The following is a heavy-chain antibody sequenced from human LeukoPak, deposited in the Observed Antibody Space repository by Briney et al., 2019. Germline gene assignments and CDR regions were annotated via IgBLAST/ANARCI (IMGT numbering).Heavy chain of an antibody. CDR3: AKARGYVFDY. V-gene: IGHV3-23*01. D-gene: IGHD2-2*01. CDR2: ISGSGGST. CDR1: GFTFSSYA. J-gene: IGHJ4*02. Sequence: GGSLRLSCAASGFTFSSYAMSWVRQAPGKGLEWVSAISGSGGSTYYADSVKSRFTISRDNSKNTLYLEMNSLRAEDTAVYYCAKARGYVFDYWGQGTLVTVSS.